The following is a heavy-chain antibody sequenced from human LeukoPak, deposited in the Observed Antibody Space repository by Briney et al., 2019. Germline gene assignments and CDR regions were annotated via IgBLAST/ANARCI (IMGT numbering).Heavy chain of an antibody. Sequence: ASVKVSCKASGYTFTSYDINWVRQATGQGLEWMGWMNPNSGNTGYAQKFQGRVTITRNTSISTAYMELSSLRSEDTAVYYCARGIDGSGSYYPRYYYYYMDVWGKGTTVTVSS. V-gene: IGHV1-8*03. CDR1: GYTFTSYD. CDR3: ARGIDGSGSYYPRYYYYYMDV. D-gene: IGHD3-10*01. J-gene: IGHJ6*03. CDR2: MNPNSGNT.